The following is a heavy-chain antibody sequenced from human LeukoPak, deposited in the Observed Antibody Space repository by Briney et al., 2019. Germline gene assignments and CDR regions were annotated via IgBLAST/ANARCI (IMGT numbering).Heavy chain of an antibody. CDR3: SGERAGTTIDY. CDR1: GGSFSGYY. J-gene: IGHJ4*02. D-gene: IGHD1-1*01. Sequence: KPSETLSLTCAVYGGSFSGYYWSWIRQPPGKGLEWIGEINHSGSTNYNPSLKSRVTISVDTSKNQFSLKLSSVTAADTAVYFCSGERAGTTIDYWGQGTLVTVSS. V-gene: IGHV4-34*01. CDR2: INHSGST.